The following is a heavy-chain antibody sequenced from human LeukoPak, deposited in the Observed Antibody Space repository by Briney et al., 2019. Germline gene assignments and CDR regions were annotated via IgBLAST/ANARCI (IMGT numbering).Heavy chain of an antibody. V-gene: IGHV1-46*01. CDR3: ARDLGSSSWYSGGNDY. J-gene: IGHJ4*02. D-gene: IGHD6-13*01. Sequence: ASVKVSCKASGYTFTSYYMHWVRQAPRQGLEWMGIINPSGGSTSYAQKFQGRVTMTRDMSTSTVYMELSSLRSEDTAVYYCARDLGSSSWYSGGNDYWGQGTLVTVSS. CDR2: INPSGGST. CDR1: GYTFTSYY.